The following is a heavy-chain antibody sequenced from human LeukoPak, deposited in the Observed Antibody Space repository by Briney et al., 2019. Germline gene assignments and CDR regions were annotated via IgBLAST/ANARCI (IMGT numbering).Heavy chain of an antibody. CDR2: IYYSGST. V-gene: IGHV4-39*01. CDR1: GGSISSNNYY. J-gene: IGHJ4*02. CDR3: ARHASVDGNWPRPLDY. D-gene: IGHD6-19*01. Sequence: SETLSLTCTVSGGSISSNNYYWGWIRQPPGKGLEWIGNIYYSGSTYYKPSLKTRVTISVDTSNNQFSLKLTSVTAADTAVYYCARHASVDGNWPRPLDYWGQGSLVTVSS.